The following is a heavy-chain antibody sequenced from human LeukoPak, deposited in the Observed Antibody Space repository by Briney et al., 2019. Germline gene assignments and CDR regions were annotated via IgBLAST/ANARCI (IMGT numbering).Heavy chain of an antibody. CDR3: AKEEDYYDILTGYYTYYFDY. CDR1: GFTFSIYA. J-gene: IGHJ4*02. V-gene: IGHV3-23*01. D-gene: IGHD3-9*01. Sequence: PGGSLRLSCVASGFTFSIYAMSWVRPAPGKGLEWVSGISGSGGSTYYADSAKGRFTISRDNSKNTLYLQINSLRAEDTAVYYCAKEEDYYDILTGYYTYYFDYWGQGTLVTVSS. CDR2: ISGSGGST.